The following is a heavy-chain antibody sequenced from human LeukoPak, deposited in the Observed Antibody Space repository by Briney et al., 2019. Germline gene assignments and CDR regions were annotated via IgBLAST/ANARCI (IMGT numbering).Heavy chain of an antibody. CDR3: ARHSITMVRGVAYVYFDY. V-gene: IGHV4-39*07. D-gene: IGHD3-10*01. J-gene: IGHJ4*02. Sequence: PSETLSLTCTVSGGSISSSSYYWGWIRQPPGKGLEWIGSIYYSGSTYYNPSLKSRVTISVDTSKNQFSLKLSSVTAADTAVYYCARHSITMVRGVAYVYFDYWGQGTLVTVSS. CDR1: GGSISSSSYY. CDR2: IYYSGST.